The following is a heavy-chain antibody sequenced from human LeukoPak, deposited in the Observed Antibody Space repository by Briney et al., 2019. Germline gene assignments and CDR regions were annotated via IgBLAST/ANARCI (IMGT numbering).Heavy chain of an antibody. J-gene: IGHJ5*02. Sequence: PSETLSLTCAVYGGSFSGYYWSWIRQPPGKGLEWIGEINHSGSTNYNPSLKSRVTISVDTSKNQFSLKLSSVTAADTAVYYCARDRFGGSYSNWLDPWGQGTLVTVSS. V-gene: IGHV4-34*01. CDR2: INHSGST. D-gene: IGHD1-26*01. CDR3: ARDRFGGSYSNWLDP. CDR1: GGSFSGYY.